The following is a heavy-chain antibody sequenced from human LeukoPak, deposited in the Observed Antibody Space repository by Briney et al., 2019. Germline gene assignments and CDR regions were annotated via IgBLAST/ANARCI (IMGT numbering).Heavy chain of an antibody. V-gene: IGHV4-59*01. CDR1: GGSISSYY. CDR2: IYYGGST. Sequence: SETLSLTCTVSGGSISSYYWSWIRQPPGKGLEWIGYIYYGGSTNYNPSLKSRVTISVDTSKNQFSLKLSSVTAADTAVYYCARGPSMVGYYFDYWGQGTLVTVSS. CDR3: ARGPSMVGYYFDY. J-gene: IGHJ4*02. D-gene: IGHD3-10*01.